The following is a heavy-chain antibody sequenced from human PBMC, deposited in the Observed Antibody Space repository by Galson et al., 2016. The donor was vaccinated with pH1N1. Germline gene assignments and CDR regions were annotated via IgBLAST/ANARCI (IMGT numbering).Heavy chain of an antibody. CDR3: ARNCSSSSCHVDY. J-gene: IGHJ4*02. V-gene: IGHV7-4-1*02. Sequence: QSGAEVKKPGESLKISCKASGYTFTYYATNWVRQAPGQGLEWMGWINTNTGNPTYAQGFTGRFVFSLDTSVSTAYLQISSLKAEDTAVYYCARNCSSSSCHVDYWGQGTLVTVSS. CDR1: GYTFTYYA. CDR2: INTNTGNP. D-gene: IGHD2-2*01.